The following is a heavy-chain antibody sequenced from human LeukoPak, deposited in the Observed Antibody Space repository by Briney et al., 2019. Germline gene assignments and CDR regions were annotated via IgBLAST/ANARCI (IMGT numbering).Heavy chain of an antibody. CDR2: ISSSGSNI. D-gene: IGHD3-3*01. J-gene: IGHJ4*02. Sequence: GGSLRLSCDASGFTFSSYEMNCVRQAPGKGREWLSFISSSGSNIYYADSVKVRFTISRDNAKNSLYLQMNSLRAEDTAVYYCARARVDYWGQGTLVTVSS. CDR3: ARARVDY. V-gene: IGHV3-48*03. CDR1: GFTFSSYE.